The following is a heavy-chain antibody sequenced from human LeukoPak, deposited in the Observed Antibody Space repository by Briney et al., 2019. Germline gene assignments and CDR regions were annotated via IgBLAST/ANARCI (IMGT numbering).Heavy chain of an antibody. D-gene: IGHD4-23*01. CDR3: ARDFFGNYGGGYCFDY. J-gene: IGHJ4*02. Sequence: GGSLRLSCAASGFTFSSYWMSWVRQAPGKGLEWVANIKQDGSEKYYVDSVKGRFTISRDNAKNSLYLQMNSLRAEDTAVYYCARDFFGNYGGGYCFDYWGQGTLVTVSS. V-gene: IGHV3-7*01. CDR1: GFTFSSYW. CDR2: IKQDGSEK.